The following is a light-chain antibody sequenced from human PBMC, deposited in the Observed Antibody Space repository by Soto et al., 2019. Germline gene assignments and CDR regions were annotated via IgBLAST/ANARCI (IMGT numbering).Light chain of an antibody. CDR3: QTWGTGFQF. CDR1: SGHSSYA. J-gene: IGLJ2*01. CDR2: LNNDGSH. V-gene: IGLV4-69*01. Sequence: QSVLTQSPSASASLGASVKLTCTLSSGHSSYAIAWHQKQPGKGPRYLMDLNNDGSHTKGDGIPDRFSGSSSGAHRYLIISSLQSEDEADYYCQTWGTGFQFFGGGTKLTVL.